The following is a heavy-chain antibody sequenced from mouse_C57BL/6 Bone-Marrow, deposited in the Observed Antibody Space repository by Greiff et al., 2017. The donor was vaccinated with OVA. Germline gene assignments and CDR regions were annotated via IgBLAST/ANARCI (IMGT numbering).Heavy chain of an antibody. Sequence: EVMLVESGGGLVQPGGSMKLSCVASGFTFSNYWMNWVRQSPEKGLEWVAQIRLKSDNYATHYAESVKGRFTISRDDSKSSVYLQMNNLRAEDTGIYYCTGVHYYGSSYYFDYWGQGTTLTVSS. D-gene: IGHD1-1*01. CDR3: TGVHYYGSSYYFDY. CDR2: IRLKSDNYAT. J-gene: IGHJ2*01. CDR1: GFTFSNYW. V-gene: IGHV6-3*01.